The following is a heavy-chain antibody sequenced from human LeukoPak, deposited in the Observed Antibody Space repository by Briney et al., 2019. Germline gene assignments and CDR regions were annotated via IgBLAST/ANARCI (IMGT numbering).Heavy chain of an antibody. J-gene: IGHJ5*02. CDR3: LSSSWLGS. CDR1: GFTFSTYA. Sequence: GGSLRLSCAASGFTFSTYAMHWVRQAPGKGLEYISAISGNGDSTYYANSVKGRFTISIDNSRNTLYLQMGSLRAEDMAVYYCLSSSWLGSWGQGTLVTVSS. D-gene: IGHD6-13*01. CDR2: ISGNGDST. V-gene: IGHV3-64*01.